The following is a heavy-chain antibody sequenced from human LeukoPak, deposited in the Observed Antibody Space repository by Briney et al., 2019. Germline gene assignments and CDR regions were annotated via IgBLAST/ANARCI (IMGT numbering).Heavy chain of an antibody. CDR2: ISAYNSNT. D-gene: IGHD3-22*01. V-gene: IGHV1-18*01. J-gene: IGHJ4*02. CDR3: ARGGGEYYDSSGPYYFDY. CDR1: GYTFTSYG. Sequence: ASVKVSCKASGYTFTSYGISWVRQAPGQGLEWMGWISAYNSNTNYAQKLQGRVTMTTDTSTSTAYMELRSLRSDDTAVYYCARGGGEYYDSSGPYYFDYWGQGTLVTVSS.